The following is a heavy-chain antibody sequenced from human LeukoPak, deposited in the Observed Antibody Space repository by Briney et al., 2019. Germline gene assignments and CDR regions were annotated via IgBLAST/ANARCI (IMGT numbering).Heavy chain of an antibody. V-gene: IGHV1-46*01. CDR3: AREGAPADNYFAY. J-gene: IGHJ4*02. Sequence: ASVKVSCKASGYTFTSYYMHWVRQAPGQGLECMGIINPSGGSTSYAQKFQGRVTMTRDTSTSTVYMELSSLTSEDTAVSDCAREGAPADNYFAYGSQGTLVTVSS. CDR1: GYTFTSYY. D-gene: IGHD6-13*01. CDR2: INPSGGST.